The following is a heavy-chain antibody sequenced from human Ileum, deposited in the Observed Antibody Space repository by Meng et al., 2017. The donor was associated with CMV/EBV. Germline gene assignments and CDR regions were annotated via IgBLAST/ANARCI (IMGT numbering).Heavy chain of an antibody. V-gene: IGHV4-4*02. CDR2: IYHSGHT. CDR1: GDSVTSTNW. J-gene: IGHJ5*02. Sequence: SGDSVTSTNWWNWVRRTPGKGLEWIGEIYHSGHTEYNPSLKSRVTITLTKAKNQFSLNLTSVTAADTAVYYCTRGGPTTITTFYFDPWGQGALVTVSS. CDR3: TRGGPTTITTFYFDP. D-gene: IGHD4-11*01.